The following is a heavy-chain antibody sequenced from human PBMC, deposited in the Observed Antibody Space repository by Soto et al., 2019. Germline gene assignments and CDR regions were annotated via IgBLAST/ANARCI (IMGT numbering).Heavy chain of an antibody. CDR2: TYYRSKWYN. CDR3: ARGEQYSGRIFDY. Sequence: QVQLQQSGPGLVKPSQTLSVTCGISGDSVSSNSAAWNWLRQSPSRGLEWLGRTYYRSKWYNDYAVSVESRITIKPDTSKNRFSLQLNFVTPEDTAVYFCARGEQYSGRIFDYWGQGTLVTVSS. V-gene: IGHV6-1*01. J-gene: IGHJ4*02. D-gene: IGHD1-26*01. CDR1: GDSVSSNSAA.